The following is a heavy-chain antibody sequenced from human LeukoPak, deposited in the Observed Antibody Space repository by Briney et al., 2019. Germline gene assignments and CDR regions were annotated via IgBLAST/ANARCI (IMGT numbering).Heavy chain of an antibody. D-gene: IGHD4-23*01. Sequence: GASVKVSLKSSGYTFTSYYMHLVRQAPGQGLERMGIFNPSGGSTSYAHKVQGRVTMTRDTSTSTVYMKLSSLRSEDTAVYYCARIARSYGGNPFDYWGQGTLVTVSS. CDR3: ARIARSYGGNPFDY. CDR2: FNPSGGST. J-gene: IGHJ4*02. CDR1: GYTFTSYY. V-gene: IGHV1-46*01.